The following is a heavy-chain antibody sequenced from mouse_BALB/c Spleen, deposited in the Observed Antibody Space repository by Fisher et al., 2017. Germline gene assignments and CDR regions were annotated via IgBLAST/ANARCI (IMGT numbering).Heavy chain of an antibody. V-gene: IGHV5-12-1*01. J-gene: IGHJ4*01. D-gene: IGHD1-1*01. CDR3: ARHNYSSSYDAMDY. Sequence: FTISRDYAKNTLYLQMSSLKSEDTAMYYCARHNYSSSYDAMDYWGQGTSVTVSS.